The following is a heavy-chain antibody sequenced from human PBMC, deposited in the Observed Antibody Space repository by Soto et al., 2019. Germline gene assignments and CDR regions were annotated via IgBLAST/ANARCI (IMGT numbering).Heavy chain of an antibody. CDR2: ISYDGSNK. V-gene: IGHV3-30*18. D-gene: IGHD4-17*01. CDR3: AKDRSGVTTRRYYYYGMDV. Sequence: SGGSLRLSCAASGFTFSSYGMHWVRQAPGKGLEWVAVISYDGSNKYYADSVKGRFTISRDNSKNTLYLQMNSLRAEDTAVYYCAKDRSGVTTRRYYYYGMDVWGQGTTVTVSS. J-gene: IGHJ6*02. CDR1: GFTFSSYG.